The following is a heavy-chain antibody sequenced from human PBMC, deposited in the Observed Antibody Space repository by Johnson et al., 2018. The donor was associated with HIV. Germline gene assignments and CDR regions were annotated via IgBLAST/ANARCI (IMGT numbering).Heavy chain of an antibody. D-gene: IGHD5-12*01. CDR3: ARDPSPSSYRAFDI. CDR1: GFTFSSYA. J-gene: IGHJ3*02. Sequence: QVQLVESGGGVVQPGRSLRLSCAASGFTFSSYAMHWVRQAPGKGLEWVAVISYDGSNKYYADSVKGRFTISRDNSKNTLYLQMNSLRAEDTAVYYCARDPSPSSYRAFDIWGLGTMVTVSS. CDR2: ISYDGSNK. V-gene: IGHV3-30-3*01.